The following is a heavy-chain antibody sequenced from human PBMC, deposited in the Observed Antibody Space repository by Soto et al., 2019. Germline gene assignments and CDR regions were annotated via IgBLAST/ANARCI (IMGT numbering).Heavy chain of an antibody. D-gene: IGHD3-10*01. J-gene: IGHJ6*02. CDR1: GITFSDCY. Sequence: QVQLVESGGGLVKPGGSLRLSCAASGITFSDCYMNWIRQAPGKGLEWVSYMSSSGDSINYAGSVRSRFTVSRDNAKNSRYLQMNSLRAEDTAMYYCARVRFGQWGYAMDVWGQGTTVTVSS. CDR2: MSSSGDSI. V-gene: IGHV3-11*01. CDR3: ARVRFGQWGYAMDV.